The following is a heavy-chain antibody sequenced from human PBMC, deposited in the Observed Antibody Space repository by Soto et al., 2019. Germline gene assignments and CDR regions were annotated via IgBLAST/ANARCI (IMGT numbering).Heavy chain of an antibody. V-gene: IGHV4-31*03. CDR2: IYYSGST. D-gene: IGHD6-6*01. J-gene: IGHJ4*02. Sequence: PSETLSLTCTVSGGSISSGGYYRSWIRQHPGKGLEWIGYIYYSGSTYYNPSLKSRVTISVDTSKNQFSLKLSSVTAADTAVYYCARASIAARRGFDYWGQGTLVTVSS. CDR1: GGSISSGGYY. CDR3: ARASIAARRGFDY.